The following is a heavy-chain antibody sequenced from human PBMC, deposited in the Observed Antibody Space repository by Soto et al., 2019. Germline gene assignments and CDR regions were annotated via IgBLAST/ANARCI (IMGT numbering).Heavy chain of an antibody. CDR2: IYYSGST. D-gene: IGHD6-6*01. Sequence: SETLSLTCTVSGGSISAFYWSWIRQPPGKGLEWIGYIYYSGSTNYNPSLKSRVTISVDTSKNQFSLNLRSMSPADTAVYYCARVAGLAARTFDYWGPGTLVTVSS. CDR1: GGSISAFY. J-gene: IGHJ4*02. CDR3: ARVAGLAARTFDY. V-gene: IGHV4-59*01.